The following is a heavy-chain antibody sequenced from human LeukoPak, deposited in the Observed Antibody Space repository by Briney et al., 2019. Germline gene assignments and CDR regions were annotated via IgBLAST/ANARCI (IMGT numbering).Heavy chain of an antibody. CDR2: IYHSGRT. CDR3: ARGIAVAGLDAFDI. CDR1: GYSISSGYY. V-gene: IGHV4-38-2*02. D-gene: IGHD6-19*01. J-gene: IGHJ3*02. Sequence: SETLSLTCTVSGYSISSGYYWGWIRQPPGKGLEWIGSIYHSGRTFYNPSLKSRVTISVDTSKNQFSLKLSSVTAADTAVYYCARGIAVAGLDAFDIWGQGTMVTVSS.